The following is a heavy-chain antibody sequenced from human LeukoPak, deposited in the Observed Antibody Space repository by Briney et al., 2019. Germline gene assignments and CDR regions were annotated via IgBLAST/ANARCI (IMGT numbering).Heavy chain of an antibody. CDR3: GRDGPFNRDHFMDV. Sequence: PGRSLRLSCAASGFTFSSYGMHWVRQAPGKGLEWVAVISYDGSNKYYADSVKGRFTISRDNSKNTLYLQMNSLRAEDTAVYYCGRDGPFNRDHFMDVWGRGTTVTVSS. D-gene: IGHD1-14*01. CDR2: ISYDGSNK. CDR1: GFTFSSYG. V-gene: IGHV3-30*03. J-gene: IGHJ6*03.